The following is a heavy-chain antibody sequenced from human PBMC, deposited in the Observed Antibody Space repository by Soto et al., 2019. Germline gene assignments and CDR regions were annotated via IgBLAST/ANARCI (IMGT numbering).Heavy chain of an antibody. CDR1: GGSISSGGYY. CDR2: IYYSGST. D-gene: IGHD3-10*01. V-gene: IGHV4-31*03. Sequence: PSETLSLTCTVSGGSISSGGYYWSWIRQHPGKGLEWIGYIYYSGSTYYSPSLKSRVTISVDTSKNQFSLKLSSVTAADTAVYYCAREGPYYGSGSVPYGMDVWGQGTTVTVSS. J-gene: IGHJ6*02. CDR3: AREGPYYGSGSVPYGMDV.